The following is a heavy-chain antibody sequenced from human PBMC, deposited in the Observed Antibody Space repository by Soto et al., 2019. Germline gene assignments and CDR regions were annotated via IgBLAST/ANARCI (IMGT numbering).Heavy chain of an antibody. CDR1: EFNFNKFL. CDR2: ITSDGSGT. Sequence: GGSMILSYASSEFNFNKFLMHLIRQAPGKGLVWVSHITSDGSGTSYVDSVRGRFTISRDNAKNTLYLETNNLRAEDTAIYYCARDDPGVGIDYWGQGTLVTVSS. J-gene: IGHJ4*02. CDR3: ARDDPGVGIDY. D-gene: IGHD1-26*01. V-gene: IGHV3-74*01.